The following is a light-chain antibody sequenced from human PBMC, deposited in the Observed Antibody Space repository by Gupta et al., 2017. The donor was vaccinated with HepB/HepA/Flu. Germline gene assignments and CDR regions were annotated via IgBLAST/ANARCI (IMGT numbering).Light chain of an antibody. CDR1: QSISNY. Sequence: DIPMTQSPSSLSASVGDRVTITCRASQSISNYLNWYQQKPGKAPNLLIYAGSCLQSGVPSRFIGSGSGTDFTLTISRLQPEDFATYYCQQCDSTPFTFGQGTRMEIK. CDR2: AGS. CDR3: QQCDSTPFT. V-gene: IGKV1-39*01. J-gene: IGKJ5*01.